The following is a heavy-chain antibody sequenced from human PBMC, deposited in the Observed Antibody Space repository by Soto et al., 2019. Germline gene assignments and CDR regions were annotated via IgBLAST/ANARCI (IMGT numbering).Heavy chain of an antibody. CDR1: GGSISSYY. CDR3: ARLGGFYQSLDS. Sequence: SETLSHTCTVSGGSISSYYWSLIRQPPGKGLEWIGYIYYTGTTTYNPSIKSRVTISVDSSKNQFSLNLTSVSAADTAVYYCARLGGFYQSLDSWGQGTLVTV. V-gene: IGHV4-59*08. CDR2: IYYTGTT. J-gene: IGHJ5*01. D-gene: IGHD3-22*01.